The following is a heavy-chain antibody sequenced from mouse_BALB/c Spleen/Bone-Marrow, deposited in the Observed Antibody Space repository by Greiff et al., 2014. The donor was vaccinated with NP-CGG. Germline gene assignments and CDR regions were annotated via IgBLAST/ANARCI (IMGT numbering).Heavy chain of an antibody. CDR3: ARYYYGSSLFAY. Sequence: VQLQQSGAELVKPGASVKLSRTASGFNIKDTYMYWVKQRPEQGLEWIGRIDPANGNTKYDPKFQDKATITADTSSNTAYLQPSSLTSEDTAVYYCARYYYGSSLFAYWGQGTLVTVSA. V-gene: IGHV14-3*02. CDR2: IDPANGNT. CDR1: GFNIKDTY. J-gene: IGHJ3*01. D-gene: IGHD1-1*01.